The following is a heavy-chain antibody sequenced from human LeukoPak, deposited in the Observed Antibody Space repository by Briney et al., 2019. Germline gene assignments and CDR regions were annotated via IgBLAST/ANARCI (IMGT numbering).Heavy chain of an antibody. CDR2: IYHSGST. Sequence: SETLSLTCAVSGYSISSGYYWGWIRQPPGKGLEWIGSIYHSGSTYYNPSLRSRVTLSVDTSKNQFSLQLSSVTAADTAVYYSARDPFDYWGQGTLVTVSS. J-gene: IGHJ4*02. CDR3: ARDPFDY. CDR1: GYSISSGYY. V-gene: IGHV4-38-2*02.